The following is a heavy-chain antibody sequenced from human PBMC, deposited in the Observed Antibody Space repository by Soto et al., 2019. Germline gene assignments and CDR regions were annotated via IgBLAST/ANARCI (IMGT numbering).Heavy chain of an antibody. J-gene: IGHJ6*04. Sequence: PGGSLRLSCAASGFNFGDYYMSWVRQAPGKELEWVSCISSSGSCTYYVDSVRGRFTISRDNAKDTLYLQMNSLRVEDTAVYYCAMGTMDVWGKGTTVTVSS. CDR2: ISSSGSCT. D-gene: IGHD7-27*01. CDR3: AMGTMDV. CDR1: GFNFGDYY. V-gene: IGHV3-11*06.